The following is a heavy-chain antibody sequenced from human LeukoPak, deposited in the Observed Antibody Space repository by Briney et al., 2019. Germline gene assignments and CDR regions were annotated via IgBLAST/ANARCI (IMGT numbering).Heavy chain of an antibody. CDR3: ARGVGDYDSWFDP. D-gene: IGHD4-17*01. J-gene: IGHJ5*02. Sequence: PSETLSLTCAVYGGSFSGYYRSWIRQPPGKGLEWIGEINHSGSTNYNPSLKSRVTISVDTSKNQFSLKLSSVTAADTAVYYCARGVGDYDSWFDPWGQGTLVTVSS. CDR2: INHSGST. CDR1: GGSFSGYY. V-gene: IGHV4-34*01.